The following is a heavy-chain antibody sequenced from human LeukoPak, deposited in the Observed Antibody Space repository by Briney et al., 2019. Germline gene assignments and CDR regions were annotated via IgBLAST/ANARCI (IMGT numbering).Heavy chain of an antibody. CDR3: ARDRTPAYYHDTSAPLYY. Sequence: PGGSLRLSCTASGFTFSSHGMHWVRQAPGKGLEWVAFIRYDGSYYYYSASVKGRFTISRDNSKNTLFLQMNSLRPEDTAVYYCARDRTPAYYHDTSAPLYYWGQGTLVTVSS. V-gene: IGHV3-30*02. J-gene: IGHJ4*02. D-gene: IGHD3-22*01. CDR2: IRYDGSYY. CDR1: GFTFSSHG.